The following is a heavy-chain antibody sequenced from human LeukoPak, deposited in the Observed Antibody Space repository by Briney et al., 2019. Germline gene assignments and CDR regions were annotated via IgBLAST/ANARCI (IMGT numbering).Heavy chain of an antibody. Sequence: PGGSLRLSCAASGFTFSSYAMSWVRQAPGKGLEWVSGISSSGGSTYYADSVKGRFTISRDNSKNTLYLQMNSLRAEDTAVYYCAKDPHYYETGAFDIRGQGTMVTVSS. CDR3: AKDPHYYETGAFDI. CDR2: ISSSGGST. D-gene: IGHD3-22*01. J-gene: IGHJ3*02. CDR1: GFTFSSYA. V-gene: IGHV3-23*01.